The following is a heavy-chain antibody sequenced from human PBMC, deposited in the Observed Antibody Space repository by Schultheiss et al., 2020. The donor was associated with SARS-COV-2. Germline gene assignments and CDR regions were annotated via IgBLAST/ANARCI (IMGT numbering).Heavy chain of an antibody. J-gene: IGHJ4*02. D-gene: IGHD3-3*01. Sequence: ASVKVSCKASGGTFSSYAISWVRQSPGQGLEWMGIINPSGGSTSYAQKFQGRVTMTRDTSTSTAYMELRSLRSDDTAVYYCARFIWNASNWGQGTLVTVSS. V-gene: IGHV1-46*01. CDR1: GGTFSSYA. CDR3: ARFIWNASN. CDR2: INPSGGST.